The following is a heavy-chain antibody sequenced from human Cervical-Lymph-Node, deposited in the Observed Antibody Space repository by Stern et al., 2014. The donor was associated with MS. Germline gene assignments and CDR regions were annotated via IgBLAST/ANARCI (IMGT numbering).Heavy chain of an antibody. CDR1: GYTFTNYY. Sequence: QDQLVQSGAEVKKPGASVKVSCKASGYTFTNYYIHWVRQAPGQGLEWMGMINPSGGSTNYAQKFQGRLTMTSDTSTTTVYMELSSLRSEDTAVYYCARNRYCSGGNCFSDWFDPWGLGTLVTVSS. V-gene: IGHV1-46*03. D-gene: IGHD2-15*01. CDR2: INPSGGST. CDR3: ARNRYCSGGNCFSDWFDP. J-gene: IGHJ5*02.